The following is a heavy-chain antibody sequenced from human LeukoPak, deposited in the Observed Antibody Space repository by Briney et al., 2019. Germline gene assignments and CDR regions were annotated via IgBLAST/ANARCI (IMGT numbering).Heavy chain of an antibody. V-gene: IGHV4-39*07. D-gene: IGHD3-10*01. Sequence: PSETLSLTCTVSGGSISSSSYYWGWIRQPPGKGLEWIGSIHYSGSTNYNPSLKSRVTISVDTSKNQFSLKLSSVTAADTAVYYCARGYYGSGSYSLGYWGQGTLVTVSS. CDR1: GGSISSSSYY. CDR3: ARGYYGSGSYSLGY. CDR2: IHYSGST. J-gene: IGHJ4*02.